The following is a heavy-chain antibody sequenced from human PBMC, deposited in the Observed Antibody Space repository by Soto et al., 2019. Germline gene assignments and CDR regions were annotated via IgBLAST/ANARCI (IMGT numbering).Heavy chain of an antibody. V-gene: IGHV4-4*07. Sequence: SETLSLTCTVSGGSISSYYWSWIRPPAGKGLAWIGRIYTSGSTNYNPSLKSRVTMSVDTSKNQFSLKLSSVTAADTAVYYCARDLVNDVGSGYYSPVYYYYGMDVWGQGTTVTVAS. CDR1: GGSISSYY. CDR2: IYTSGST. CDR3: ARDLVNDVGSGYYSPVYYYYGMDV. J-gene: IGHJ6*02. D-gene: IGHD3-3*01.